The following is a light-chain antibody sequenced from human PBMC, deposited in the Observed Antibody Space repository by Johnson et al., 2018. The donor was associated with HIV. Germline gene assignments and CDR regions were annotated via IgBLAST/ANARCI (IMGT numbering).Light chain of an antibody. Sequence: QSVLTQPPSVSAAPGQKVTISCSGSSSNIGNNYVSWYQQVPGTAPKLLIYDNNKRPSGIPDRFSGSKSGTSATLGITGLQTGDEADYYCGTWDSTLSAYVFGTVTDATVL. CDR2: DNN. CDR1: SSNIGNNY. V-gene: IGLV1-51*01. J-gene: IGLJ1*01. CDR3: GTWDSTLSAYV.